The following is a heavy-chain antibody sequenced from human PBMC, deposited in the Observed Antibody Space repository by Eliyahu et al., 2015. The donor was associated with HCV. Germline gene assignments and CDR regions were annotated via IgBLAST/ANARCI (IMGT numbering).Heavy chain of an antibody. D-gene: IGHD6-19*01. V-gene: IGHV3-7*01. J-gene: IGHJ4*02. Sequence: EVHLVESGGGLVXPGGSLXXSCAASGFXFKSYWMSWVRQAPGKGLEWVANIKQDGSETFFVDSVKGRFTMSRDNAKNSLYLQMNSLRREDTAVYYCAREGGWLDSWGQGTLVTVSS. CDR1: GFXFKSYW. CDR2: IKQDGSET. CDR3: AREGGWLDS.